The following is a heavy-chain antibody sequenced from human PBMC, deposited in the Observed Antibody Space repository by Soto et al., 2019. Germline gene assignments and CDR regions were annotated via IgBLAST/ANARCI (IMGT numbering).Heavy chain of an antibody. Sequence: ASVKVSCKASGYTFTGYYMHWVRQAPGQGLEWMGWINPNSGGTNYAQKFQGWVTMTRDTSISTAYMELSRLRSDDTAVYYCARATPGYYYGMDVWGQGTTVIVSS. J-gene: IGHJ6*02. CDR1: GYTFTGYY. CDR2: INPNSGGT. CDR3: ARATPGYYYGMDV. V-gene: IGHV1-2*04.